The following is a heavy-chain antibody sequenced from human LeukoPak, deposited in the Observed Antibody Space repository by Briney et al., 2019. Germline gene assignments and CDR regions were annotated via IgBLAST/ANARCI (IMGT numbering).Heavy chain of an antibody. CDR1: GFTFSSYT. V-gene: IGHV3-23*01. CDR2: ISGSGGST. Sequence: GGSLGLSCAASGFTFSSYTLSWVRQAPGKGLEWVSAISGSGGSTFYADSVKGRFTFSRDNSKNTMYLQMNSLRAEDTAVYYCAKGGPTSGWYSVDYWGQGTLVTVSS. CDR3: AKGGPTSGWYSVDY. J-gene: IGHJ4*02. D-gene: IGHD6-19*01.